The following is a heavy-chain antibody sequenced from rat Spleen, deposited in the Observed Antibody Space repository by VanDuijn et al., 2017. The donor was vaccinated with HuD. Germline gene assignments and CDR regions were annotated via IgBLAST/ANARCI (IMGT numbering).Heavy chain of an antibody. V-gene: IGHV5-31*01. CDR3: TRERLFMYTTVPFDY. J-gene: IGHJ2*01. Sequence: EVQLVESGGGLVQPGRSLKLSCVASGFTFNNYWMTWIRQAPGKGLEWVASITNTGGSTYYPDSVKGRFTISRDNAKSTLYLQMNSMRSEDTATYYCTRERLFMYTTVPFDYWGQGVMVTVSS. CDR1: GFTFNNYW. CDR2: ITNTGGST. D-gene: IGHD1-6*01.